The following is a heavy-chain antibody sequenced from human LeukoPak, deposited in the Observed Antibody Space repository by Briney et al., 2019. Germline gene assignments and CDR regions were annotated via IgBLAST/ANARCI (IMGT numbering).Heavy chain of an antibody. CDR3: ARRRGSYSHDY. V-gene: IGHV4-59*08. Sequence: SETLSLTCTVSGGSISTYYWSWIRQPPGKGLEGIGYIYYNGSTNYNPSLKSRVAISVDTSKNQFSLKVTSVTAADTAVYYCARRRGSYSHDYWGQGTLVTVSS. CDR1: GGSISTYY. CDR2: IYYNGST. J-gene: IGHJ4*02. D-gene: IGHD1-26*01.